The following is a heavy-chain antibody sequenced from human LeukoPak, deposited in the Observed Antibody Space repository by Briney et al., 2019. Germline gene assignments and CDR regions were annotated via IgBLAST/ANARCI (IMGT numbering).Heavy chain of an antibody. J-gene: IGHJ4*02. V-gene: IGHV4-34*01. Sequence: SETLSLTCAVYGGSFSGYYWSWIRQPPGKGLEWIGEINHSGSTNYNPSLKSRVTISVDTSKNQFSLKLSSVTAADTAVYYCARARRSMVTSYVHFDYWGQGTLVTVSS. CDR2: INHSGST. D-gene: IGHD5-18*01. CDR3: ARARRSMVTSYVHFDY. CDR1: GGSFSGYY.